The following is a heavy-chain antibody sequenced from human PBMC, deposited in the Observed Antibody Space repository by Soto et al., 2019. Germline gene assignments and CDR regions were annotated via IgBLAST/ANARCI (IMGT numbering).Heavy chain of an antibody. CDR2: ISAYNGNT. V-gene: IGHV1-18*01. CDR1: GYTFTSYV. CDR3: ARVGATVAGPYGMDV. D-gene: IGHD6-19*01. Sequence: QVQLVQSGAEVKKPGASVKVSCRASGYTFTSYVISWVRQAPAQGLEWMGWISAYNGNTNFAQKLQGRVTMTTDTSTSTANMELRSLRSDEPAVYYCARVGATVAGPYGMDVWGQGTTVTVSS. J-gene: IGHJ6*02.